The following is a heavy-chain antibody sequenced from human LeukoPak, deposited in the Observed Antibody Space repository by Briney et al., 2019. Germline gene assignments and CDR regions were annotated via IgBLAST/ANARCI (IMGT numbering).Heavy chain of an antibody. D-gene: IGHD2-2*02. CDR2: IIPILGIA. Sequence: SVTVSCKASGGTFSSYAISWVRQAPGQGLEWMGRIIPILGIANYAQKFQGRVTITADKSTSTAYMELSRLRSDDTAVYYCARGDIVVLPAGIPHNWFDPWGQGTLVTVSS. V-gene: IGHV1-69*04. J-gene: IGHJ5*02. CDR3: ARGDIVVLPAGIPHNWFDP. CDR1: GGTFSSYA.